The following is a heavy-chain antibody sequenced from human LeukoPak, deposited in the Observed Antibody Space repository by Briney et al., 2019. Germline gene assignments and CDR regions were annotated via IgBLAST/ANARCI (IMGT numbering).Heavy chain of an antibody. CDR1: GFTVSSNY. Sequence: GGSLRLSYAASGFTVSSNYMTWVRQAPGKGLEWVSIIYSGGSTYYADSVKGRFTISRDNSKNTLYLQMNGLRAEDTAVYYCARVRGSGWYECDYWGQGTLVTVSS. V-gene: IGHV3-53*01. J-gene: IGHJ4*02. D-gene: IGHD6-19*01. CDR2: IYSGGST. CDR3: ARVRGSGWYECDY.